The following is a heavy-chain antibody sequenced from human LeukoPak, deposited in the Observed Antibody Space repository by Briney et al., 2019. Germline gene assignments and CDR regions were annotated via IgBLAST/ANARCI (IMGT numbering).Heavy chain of an antibody. V-gene: IGHV1-3*01. D-gene: IGHD1-26*01. CDR2: ISAGNGST. CDR3: ARDSGSGNNDY. J-gene: IGHJ4*02. CDR1: GYTFTSYA. Sequence: GASVTVSCKASGYTFTSYAIHWARQAPGQRLEWMGWISAGNGSTKYSQNFQGRVTFISNTSATTAFMELSSLRSGDAAVYYCARDSGSGNNDYWGQRTLVTVSS.